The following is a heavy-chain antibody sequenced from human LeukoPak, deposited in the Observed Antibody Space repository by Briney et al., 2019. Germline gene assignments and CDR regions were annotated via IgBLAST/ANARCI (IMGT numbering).Heavy chain of an antibody. V-gene: IGHV3-21*01. CDR3: ARSGYSSGVYYFDY. Sequence: NPGGSLRLSCAASGFTFSSYNLNWVRQAPGKGLEWVSSISSSSGYIYYADSVRARFTISRVNAKNSLYLQMNSLRAEDTAVYYCARSGYSSGVYYFDYWGQGTLVTVSS. CDR1: GFTFSSYN. J-gene: IGHJ4*02. CDR2: ISSSSGYI. D-gene: IGHD6-19*01.